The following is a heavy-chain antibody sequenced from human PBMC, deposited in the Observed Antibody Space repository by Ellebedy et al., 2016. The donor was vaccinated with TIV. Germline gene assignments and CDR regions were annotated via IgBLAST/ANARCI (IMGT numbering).Heavy chain of an antibody. J-gene: IGHJ5*02. D-gene: IGHD3-10*01. CDR2: ISAYNGNT. CDR3: ARDLSVDYNGSGSNEKKTDSWFDP. CDR1: GYTFTSYS. Sequence: AASVKVSCKASGYTFTSYSISWVRQAPGQGLEWMGWISAYNGNTNSAQKLQGRVTMTTDTSTSTAYMELRSPRSDDTAVYYCARDLSVDYNGSGSNEKKTDSWFDPWGQGTLVTVSS. V-gene: IGHV1-18*04.